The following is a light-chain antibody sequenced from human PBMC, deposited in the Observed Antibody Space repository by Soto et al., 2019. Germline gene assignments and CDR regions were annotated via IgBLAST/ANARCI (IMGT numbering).Light chain of an antibody. CDR2: DAS. V-gene: IGKV1-33*01. CDR3: QQYYDLPIT. Sequence: DIQMTPSPSSLSAYVGDRVTIPWQASQDIDKYLNWYQQKPGKAPKLLIDDASNLETGVPSRFSGSGSGTHFTFTIASLQPEDTAIYYCQQYYDLPITFGQGTRLEIK. J-gene: IGKJ5*01. CDR1: QDIDKY.